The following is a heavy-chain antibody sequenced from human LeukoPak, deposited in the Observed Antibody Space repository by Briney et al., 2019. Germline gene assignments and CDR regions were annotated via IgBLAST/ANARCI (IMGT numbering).Heavy chain of an antibody. Sequence: SKTLSLTCTVSGGSVSSGNYYWTWIRQPPGKGLEWIGYNSYSGSANYNPSLKSRVTILLDTSKNQFSLKLSSVTAADTAIYSCARRVSGDYGHWFDPWGQGTLVTVSS. CDR3: ARRVSGDYGHWFDP. CDR1: GGSVSSGNYY. CDR2: NSYSGSA. J-gene: IGHJ5*02. V-gene: IGHV4-61*01. D-gene: IGHD4-17*01.